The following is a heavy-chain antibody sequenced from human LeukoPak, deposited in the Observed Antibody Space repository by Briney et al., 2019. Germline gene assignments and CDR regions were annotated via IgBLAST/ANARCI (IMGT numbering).Heavy chain of an antibody. CDR1: GFTFNDCG. J-gene: IGHJ4*02. V-gene: IGHV3-33*01. CDR3: ARDLDSSGWNLDFGY. D-gene: IGHD6-19*01. Sequence: GGSLRLSCAASGFTFNDCGMHWVRQAPGKGLEWVAVIWYDGSNKYYADSVKGRFTIFRDNSKDTLYLQMNSLRAEDTAVYYCARDLDSSGWNLDFGYWGQGTLVTVSS. CDR2: IWYDGSNK.